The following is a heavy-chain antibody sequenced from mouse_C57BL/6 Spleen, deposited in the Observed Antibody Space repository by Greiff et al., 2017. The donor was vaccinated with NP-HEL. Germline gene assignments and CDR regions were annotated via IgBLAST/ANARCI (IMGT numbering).Heavy chain of an antibody. CDR3: ARERGIPVYFDD. CDR1: GYAFSSSW. CDR2: IYPGDGDT. Sequence: QVQLQQSGPELVKPGASVKISCKASGYAFSSSWMNWVKQRPGKGLEWIGRIYPGDGDTNYNGKFKGKATLTADKSSSTAYMQLSSLTSEDSAVYFCARERGIPVYFDDWGQGTTLTVSS. V-gene: IGHV1-82*01. J-gene: IGHJ2*01.